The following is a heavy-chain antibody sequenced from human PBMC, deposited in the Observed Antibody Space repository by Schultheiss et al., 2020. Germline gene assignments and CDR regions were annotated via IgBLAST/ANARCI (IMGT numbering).Heavy chain of an antibody. D-gene: IGHD5-18*01. CDR2: ISWNSGSI. CDR1: GFTFDDYA. Sequence: GGSLRLSCAASGFTFDDYAMHWVRQAPGKGLEWVSGISWNSGSIGYADSVKGRFTISRDNAKNSLYLQMNSLRAEDTAVYYCASQRYTYGSVFYYYGVDVWGQGTTGTVS. V-gene: IGHV3-9*01. CDR3: ASQRYTYGSVFYYYGVDV. J-gene: IGHJ6*02.